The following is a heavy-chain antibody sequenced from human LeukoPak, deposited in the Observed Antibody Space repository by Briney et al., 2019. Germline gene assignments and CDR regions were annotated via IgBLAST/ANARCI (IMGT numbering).Heavy chain of an antibody. CDR2: INPSGGST. J-gene: IGHJ4*02. CDR1: GYTFTSYY. V-gene: IGHV1-46*01. D-gene: IGHD2-15*01. CDR3: ARERRSGGSLDFDY. Sequence: GASVKVSCKASGYTFTSYYMHWVRQAPGQGLEWMGIINPSGGSTSYAQRFQGRVTMTRDTSTSTVYMELSSLRSENTAVYYCARERRSGGSLDFDYWGQGTLVTVSP.